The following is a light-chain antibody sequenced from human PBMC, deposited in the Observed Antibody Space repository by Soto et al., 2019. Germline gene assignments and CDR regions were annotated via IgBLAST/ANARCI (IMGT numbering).Light chain of an antibody. CDR2: GAS. CDR1: QYVISSY. J-gene: IGKJ5*01. Sequence: EIVLTQSPSTLSVSPGGRATVACRSSQYVISSYLAWYQQKPGQAPRLLISGASSRATGIPDRFSGSGSGTDFTLTISRLEPEDFALYYCQHYVERSPITFGQGTRLEI. V-gene: IGKV3-20*01. CDR3: QHYVERSPIT.